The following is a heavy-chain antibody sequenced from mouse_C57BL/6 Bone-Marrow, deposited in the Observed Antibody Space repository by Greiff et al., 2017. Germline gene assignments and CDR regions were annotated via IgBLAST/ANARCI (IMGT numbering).Heavy chain of an antibody. Sequence: VQLQQSGGDLVKPGGSLKLSCAASGFTFSSYGMSWVRQTPDKRLEWVATISSGGSYTYYPDSVKGRFTISRDNAKNTLYLQMSSLKSEDTAMYYCARRRGFAYWGQGTLVTVSA. J-gene: IGHJ3*01. CDR3: ARRRGFAY. CDR1: GFTFSSYG. CDR2: ISSGGSYT. V-gene: IGHV5-6*01.